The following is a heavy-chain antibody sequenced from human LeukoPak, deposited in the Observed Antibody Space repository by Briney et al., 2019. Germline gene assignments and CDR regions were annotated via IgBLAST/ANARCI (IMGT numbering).Heavy chain of an antibody. J-gene: IGHJ4*02. CDR2: INHSGST. D-gene: IGHD2-2*01. Sequence: SETLSLTCAVSGGSFSGYYWSWIRQPPGKGLEWIGEINHSGSTNYNPSLKSRVTISVDTSKNQFSLKLSSVTAADTAVYYCARRSDIVVVPAAQLDYWGQGTLVTVSS. V-gene: IGHV4-34*01. CDR3: ARRSDIVVVPAAQLDY. CDR1: GGSFSGYY.